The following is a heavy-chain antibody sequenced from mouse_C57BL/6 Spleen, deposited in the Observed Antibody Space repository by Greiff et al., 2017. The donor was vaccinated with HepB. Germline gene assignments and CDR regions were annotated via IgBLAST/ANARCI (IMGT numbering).Heavy chain of an antibody. Sequence: EVQLQQSGPGLVKPSQSLSLTCSVTGYSITSGYYWNWIRQFPGNKLEWMGYISYDGSNNYNPSLKNRISITRDTSKNQFFLKLNSVTTEDTATYYCARDRSWDEAYWGQGTLVTVSA. V-gene: IGHV3-6*01. CDR3: ARDRSWDEAY. J-gene: IGHJ3*01. CDR2: ISYDGSN. D-gene: IGHD4-1*01. CDR1: GYSITSGYY.